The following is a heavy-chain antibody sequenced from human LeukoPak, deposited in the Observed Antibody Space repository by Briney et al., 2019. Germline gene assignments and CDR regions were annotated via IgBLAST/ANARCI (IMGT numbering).Heavy chain of an antibody. V-gene: IGHV1-69*01. D-gene: IGHD2-2*01. CDR1: GGTFRSYA. J-gene: IGHJ4*02. CDR3: ARDRSGNVVVPAAYFDY. Sequence: SVKVSCKASGGTFRSYALSGVPQAPGQGLEWMGGIIPIFGTANYAQKFQGRVTITADESTSTAYMELSSLRSEDTAVYYCARDRSGNVVVPAAYFDYWGQGTLVTVSS. CDR2: IIPIFGTA.